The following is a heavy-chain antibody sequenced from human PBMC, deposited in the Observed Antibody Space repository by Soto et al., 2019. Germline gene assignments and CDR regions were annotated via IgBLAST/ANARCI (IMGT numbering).Heavy chain of an antibody. Sequence: EVQVVESGGGLVKPGGSLRLSCAASGFTISNAWMSWVRLAPGKGLEWVGRIKSKTDGGTTDYVAPVKGRFTISRDDSKDTLYLQMNSLKTEDTAVYYCTSSGYSYAYFRNWGQGTLVTVSS. V-gene: IGHV3-15*01. D-gene: IGHD5-18*01. CDR1: GFTISNAW. CDR3: TSSGYSYAYFRN. J-gene: IGHJ4*02. CDR2: IKSKTDGGTT.